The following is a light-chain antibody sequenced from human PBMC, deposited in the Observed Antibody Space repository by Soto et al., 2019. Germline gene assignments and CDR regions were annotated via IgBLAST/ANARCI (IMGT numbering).Light chain of an antibody. Sequence: EIVMTQSPATLSVSPGERATLSCRASQSVSSNLAWHQQKPGQAPRLLIYGASTMATGIPARFSGSGSGTEFTLIISSLQSEDFAVYYCQQYNNWWTFGQGTKVEIK. V-gene: IGKV3-15*01. CDR1: QSVSSN. CDR3: QQYNNWWT. CDR2: GAS. J-gene: IGKJ1*01.